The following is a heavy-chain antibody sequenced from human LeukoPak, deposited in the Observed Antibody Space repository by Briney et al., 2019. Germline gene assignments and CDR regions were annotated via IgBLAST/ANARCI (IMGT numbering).Heavy chain of an antibody. V-gene: IGHV1-69*04. CDR3: ATVPTTVTTSANFDY. J-gene: IGHJ4*02. CDR1: GDTLNSYA. CDR2: IIPLLGIA. Sequence: ASVKVSCKASGDTLNSYAISWVRQAPGQGLEWMGRIIPLLGIANYAQKFQGRVTISADKSTSTAYMELSSLRSEDTAVYYCATVPTTVTTSANFDYWGQGTLVTVSS. D-gene: IGHD4-17*01.